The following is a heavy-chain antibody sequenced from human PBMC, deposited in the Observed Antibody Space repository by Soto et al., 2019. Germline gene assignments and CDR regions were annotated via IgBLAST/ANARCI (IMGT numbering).Heavy chain of an antibody. V-gene: IGHV1-46*01. Sequence: AAVKVSCKASGYTFTSYYMHWVRQAPGQGLEWMGIINPSGGSTSYAQKFQGRVTMTRDTSTSTVYMELSSLRSEDTAVYYCARTYCGGDCYTHPCGKGTLVTLS. CDR3: ARTYCGGDCYTHP. CDR1: GYTFTSYY. CDR2: INPSGGST. D-gene: IGHD2-21*02. J-gene: IGHJ1*01.